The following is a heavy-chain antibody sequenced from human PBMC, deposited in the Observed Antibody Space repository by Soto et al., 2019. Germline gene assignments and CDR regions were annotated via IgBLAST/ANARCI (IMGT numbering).Heavy chain of an antibody. J-gene: IGHJ6*02. CDR1: GYSVTSYW. CDR3: ARQLHHGYSSSYYVMDV. D-gene: IGHD6-19*01. Sequence: PGESLKISCKGSGYSVTSYWISWVRQMPGKGLEWMGRIDPSDSYTNYSPSFQGHVTISADKSISTAYLQWSSLKASDTAMYYCARQLHHGYSSSYYVMDVWGQGTTVTVSS. V-gene: IGHV5-10-1*01. CDR2: IDPSDSYT.